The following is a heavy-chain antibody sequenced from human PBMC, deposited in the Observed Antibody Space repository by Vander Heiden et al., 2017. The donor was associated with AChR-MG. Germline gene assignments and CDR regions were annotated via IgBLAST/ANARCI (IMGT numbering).Heavy chain of an antibody. CDR3: ASHHTSAWYGWFDP. D-gene: IGHD6-13*01. CDR1: GGTLSDYA. CDR2: IIPIFGTI. Sequence: QVQLVQSGAEVKKPGSSVKVSCKASGGTLSDYAISWLRQAPGQGLEWMGGIIPIFGTINYAQKFQGRVTIAADESTSTAYMELSSLRSDDTAVYYCASHHTSAWYGWFDPWGQGTLVTVSS. V-gene: IGHV1-69*01. J-gene: IGHJ5*02.